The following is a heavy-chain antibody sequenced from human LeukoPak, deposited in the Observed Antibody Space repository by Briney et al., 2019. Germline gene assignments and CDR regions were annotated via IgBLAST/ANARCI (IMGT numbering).Heavy chain of an antibody. CDR3: ARDRGDCSATSCQSDYFDY. CDR2: IWYDGTHI. CDR1: GFTFSSSG. Sequence: PWGSLRLSCAASGFTFSSSGMHWVRQAPDKGLEWVAIIWYDGTHIHYSDSVKGRFTISRDNSKNTLYLQMNSLRAEDTAVYYCARDRGDCSATSCQSDYFDYWGQGTLVTVSS. D-gene: IGHD2-15*01. V-gene: IGHV3-33*01. J-gene: IGHJ4*02.